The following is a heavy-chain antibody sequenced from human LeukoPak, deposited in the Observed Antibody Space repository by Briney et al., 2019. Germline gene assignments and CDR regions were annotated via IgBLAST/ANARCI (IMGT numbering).Heavy chain of an antibody. J-gene: IGHJ4*02. D-gene: IGHD3-16*01. Sequence: GESLKISCKGSGYSFPNYWIAWVRQMPGKGLEWMGMIYPADSDTRYSPSFQGQVTIPADRSISTAFLQWSSLKASDTAIYYCARLGGSAFVYWGQGSLVTVSS. CDR1: GYSFPNYW. CDR3: ARLGGSAFVY. V-gene: IGHV5-51*01. CDR2: IYPADSDT.